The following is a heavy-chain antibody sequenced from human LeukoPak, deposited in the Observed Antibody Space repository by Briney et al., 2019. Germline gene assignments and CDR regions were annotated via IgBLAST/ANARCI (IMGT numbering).Heavy chain of an antibody. J-gene: IGHJ4*02. V-gene: IGHV3-66*01. CDR2: IYSGGST. CDR3: ARTTDECSGGSCYSDY. CDR1: GFTVSSNY. D-gene: IGHD2-15*01. Sequence: GGSLRLSCAASGFTVSSNYMSWVRQAPGKGLEWVSFIYSGGSTYYADSVKGRFTISRDNSKNTLYLQMNSLRAEDTAVYYCARTTDECSGGSCYSDYWGQGTLVTVSS.